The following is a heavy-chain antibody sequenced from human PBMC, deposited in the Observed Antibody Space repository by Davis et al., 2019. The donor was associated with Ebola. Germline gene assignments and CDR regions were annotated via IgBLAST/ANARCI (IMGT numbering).Heavy chain of an antibody. J-gene: IGHJ4*02. CDR3: AREWAQDFDY. CDR1: GFTFSSYS. V-gene: IGHV3-23*01. Sequence: GESLKISCAASGFTFSSYSMNWVRQAPGKGLEWVSAISGGGDITYYADSVKGRFTISRDNSKNTLYLQMNSLRAEDTAVYYCAREWAQDFDYWGQGTLVTVSS. CDR2: ISGGGDIT.